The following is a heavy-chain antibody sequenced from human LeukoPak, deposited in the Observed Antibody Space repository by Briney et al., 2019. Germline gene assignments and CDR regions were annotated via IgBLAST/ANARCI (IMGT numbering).Heavy chain of an antibody. CDR2: ISSSSSYI. CDR1: GFTFSSYS. V-gene: IGHV3-21*01. J-gene: IGHJ4*02. Sequence: GGSLRLSCAASGFTFSSYSMNWVRQAPGKGLEWASSISSSSSYIYYADSVKGRFTISRDNAKNSLYLQMNSLRAEDTAVYYCARDFKERSVTIFGVATLYWGQGTLVTVSS. CDR3: ARDFKERSVTIFGVATLY. D-gene: IGHD3-3*01.